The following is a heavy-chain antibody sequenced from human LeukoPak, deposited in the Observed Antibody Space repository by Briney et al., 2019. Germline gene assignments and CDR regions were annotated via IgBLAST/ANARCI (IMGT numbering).Heavy chain of an antibody. V-gene: IGHV4-59*01. D-gene: IGHD5-18*01. CDR3: ARDRGDTAMVTDAFDI. Sequence: PSETLSLTCTVSGGSISSYYWSWIRQPPWKGLEWIGYIYYSGSTNYNPSLKSRVTISVDTSKNQFSLKLSSVTAADTAVYYCARDRGDTAMVTDAFDIWGQGTMVTVSS. J-gene: IGHJ3*02. CDR2: IYYSGST. CDR1: GGSISSYY.